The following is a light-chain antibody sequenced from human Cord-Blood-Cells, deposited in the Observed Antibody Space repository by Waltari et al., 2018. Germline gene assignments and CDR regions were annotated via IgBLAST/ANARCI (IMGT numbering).Light chain of an antibody. V-gene: IGKV1-5*01. J-gene: IGKJ2*01. Sequence: DIQMTQSPSTLSASVGDRVTITCRASQSISSWLAWYQQKPGKAPKLLIYDASSLESGVPSRFSGSVSWTEFTLTISSLQPDDFATYYCQQYNSYSYTFGQGTKLEIK. CDR1: QSISSW. CDR2: DAS. CDR3: QQYNSYSYT.